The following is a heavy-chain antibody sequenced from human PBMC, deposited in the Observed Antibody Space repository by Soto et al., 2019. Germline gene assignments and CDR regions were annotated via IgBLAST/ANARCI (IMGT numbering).Heavy chain of an antibody. V-gene: IGHV1-69*01. Sequence: QVQLVQSGPEVKKPGSSVKVSCEASGGTFSNFAVNWVRQAPGQGLEWVGGIIPLFNVAKYAQKFEGRVTSVADDSTSTAYMDLSSLRSDDTAVYYCAASGRDCLGYDYKDTEGLDIWGQGTMVTVSS. CDR1: GGTFSNFA. CDR3: AASGRDCLGYDYKDTEGLDI. D-gene: IGHD4-4*01. CDR2: IIPLFNVA. J-gene: IGHJ3*02.